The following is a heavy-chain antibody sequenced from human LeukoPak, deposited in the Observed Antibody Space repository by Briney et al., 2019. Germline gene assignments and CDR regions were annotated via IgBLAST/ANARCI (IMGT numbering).Heavy chain of an antibody. Sequence: ASVKVSCKASGGTFSSYAISWVRQAPGHGLEWMGGIIPIFGTANYAQKFQGRVTITADKSTSTAYMELSSLRSEDTAVYYCARDGDYGDYVPYYWGQGTLVTVSS. CDR1: GGTFSSYA. D-gene: IGHD4-17*01. CDR3: ARDGDYGDYVPYY. CDR2: IIPIFGTA. V-gene: IGHV1-69*06. J-gene: IGHJ4*02.